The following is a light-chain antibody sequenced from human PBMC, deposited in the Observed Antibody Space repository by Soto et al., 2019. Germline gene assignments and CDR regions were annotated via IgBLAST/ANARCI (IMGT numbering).Light chain of an antibody. CDR1: SSDVGAYNY. V-gene: IGLV2-14*01. J-gene: IGLJ1*01. Sequence: QSALTQPASVSGSPGQSITISCTGTSSDVGAYNYVSWYQQYPGKAPKLMIYGVTNRPSGVSNRFSGSKTGNTASLTISGLQAEDGADYYCFSHRGGDSHVFGTGTKLTAL. CDR3: FSHRGGDSHV. CDR2: GVT.